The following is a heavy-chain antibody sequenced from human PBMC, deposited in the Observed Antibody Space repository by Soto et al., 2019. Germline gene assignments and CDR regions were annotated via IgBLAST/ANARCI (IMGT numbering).Heavy chain of an antibody. D-gene: IGHD6-19*01. V-gene: IGHV3-30-3*01. J-gene: IGHJ6*02. Sequence: GGSLRLSCAASGFTFSSYAMHWVRQAPGKGLEWVAVISYDGSNKYYADSVKGRFTISRDNSKNTLYLQMNSLRAEDTAVYYCARGIAVAGTASSASGMDVWGQGTTVTVSS. CDR3: ARGIAVAGTASSASGMDV. CDR1: GFTFSSYA. CDR2: ISYDGSNK.